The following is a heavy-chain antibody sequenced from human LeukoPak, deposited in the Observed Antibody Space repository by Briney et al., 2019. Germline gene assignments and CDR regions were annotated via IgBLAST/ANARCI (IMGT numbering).Heavy chain of an antibody. CDR3: VRGGASRPDF. D-gene: IGHD6-6*01. V-gene: IGHV3-48*03. CDR1: GFTFSSYE. J-gene: IGHJ4*02. Sequence: GGSLRLSCAASGFTFSSYEMNWVRQAPGKGLEWVSGITGSGGSTYYADSVKGRFTISRDNAMNSLYLQLNSLRPEDTAVYYCVRGGASRPDFWGQGTLVTVSS. CDR2: ITGSGGST.